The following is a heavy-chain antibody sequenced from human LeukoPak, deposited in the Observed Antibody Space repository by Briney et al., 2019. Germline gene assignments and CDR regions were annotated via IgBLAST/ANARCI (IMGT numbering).Heavy chain of an antibody. D-gene: IGHD4-17*01. J-gene: IGHJ3*02. Sequence: SVKVSCKASGGTFSSYAISWVRQAPGQGLEWMGGIIPIFGTANYAQKFQGRVTITADESTSTAYMELSSLRSGDTAVYYCAGTMGDYGIRPNAFDIWGQGTMVTVSS. CDR2: IIPIFGTA. V-gene: IGHV1-69*13. CDR1: GGTFSSYA. CDR3: AGTMGDYGIRPNAFDI.